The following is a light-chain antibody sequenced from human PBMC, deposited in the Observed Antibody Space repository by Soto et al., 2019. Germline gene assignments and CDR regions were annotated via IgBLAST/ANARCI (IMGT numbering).Light chain of an antibody. CDR2: LGS. CDR1: QSVPHSNWNNH. CDR3: VPTIQTPFT. Sequence: DIVMNQSPLSLPVTPGEPASISCRSSQSVPHSNWNNHLNWYLQKPGQSQQLLIYLGSNRASGVPDRFSGSESGTEFTLKLSRVEAEDVGVYYCVPTIQTPFTFGPGTQVDIK. V-gene: IGKV2-28*01. J-gene: IGKJ3*01.